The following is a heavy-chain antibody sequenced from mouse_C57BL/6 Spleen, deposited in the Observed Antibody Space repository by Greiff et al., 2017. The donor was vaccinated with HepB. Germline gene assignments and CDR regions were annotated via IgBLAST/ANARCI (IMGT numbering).Heavy chain of an antibody. D-gene: IGHD2-3*01. CDR2: ISSGGDYI. V-gene: IGHV5-9-1*02. Sequence: EVKVVESGEGLVKPGGSLKLSCAASGFTFSSYAMSWVRQTPEKRLEWVAYISSGGDYIYYADTVKGRFTISRDNARNTLYLQMSSLKSEDTAMYYCTGGGYYGRYAMDYWGQGTSVTVSS. CDR1: GFTFSSYA. CDR3: TGGGYYGRYAMDY. J-gene: IGHJ4*01.